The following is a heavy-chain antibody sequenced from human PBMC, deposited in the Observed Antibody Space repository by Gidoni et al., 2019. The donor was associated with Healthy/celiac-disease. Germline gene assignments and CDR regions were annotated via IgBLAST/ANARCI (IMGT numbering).Heavy chain of an antibody. Sequence: QLQLQESGPRLVKPSETLSLSCTVSGDSVSTPDYYWGWVRQPPGKGLEWIGTVYYRGTTYYNPSLKSRVTILVHTSLNQFSLRLSSVTAADTAIYYCARDIRYSSSWSHFDFWGQGTLATVSP. V-gene: IGHV4-39*07. CDR3: ARDIRYSSSWSHFDF. CDR1: GDSVSTPDYY. CDR2: VYYRGTT. J-gene: IGHJ4*02. D-gene: IGHD6-13*01.